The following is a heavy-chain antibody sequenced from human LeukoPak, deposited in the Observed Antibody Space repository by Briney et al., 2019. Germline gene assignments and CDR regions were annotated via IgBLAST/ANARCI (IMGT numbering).Heavy chain of an antibody. CDR2: ISGSGGST. CDR1: GFTFSSYA. CDR3: AKVWSSHYYYMDL. D-gene: IGHD3-10*01. Sequence: GGSLRLTCAASGFTFSSYAISWVRQAPGKGLEWVSAISGSGGSTYYADSVKGRFTISRDNSKNTLYLQMNSLRAEDTAVYYCAKVWSSHYYYMDLWGKGTTVTVSS. V-gene: IGHV3-23*01. J-gene: IGHJ6*03.